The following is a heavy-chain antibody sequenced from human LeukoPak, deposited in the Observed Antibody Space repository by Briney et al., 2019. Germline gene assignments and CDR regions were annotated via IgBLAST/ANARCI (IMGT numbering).Heavy chain of an antibody. V-gene: IGHV1-69*06. J-gene: IGHJ4*02. Sequence: SVKVSCKASGYTFTSFDMNWVRQAPGQGLEWMGGIIPIFGTANYAQKFQGRVTITADKSTSTAYMELSSLRSEDTAVYYCAASPYDSGYVLDFWGQGTLVTVSS. D-gene: IGHD3-22*01. CDR2: IIPIFGTA. CDR1: GYTFTSFD. CDR3: AASPYDSGYVLDF.